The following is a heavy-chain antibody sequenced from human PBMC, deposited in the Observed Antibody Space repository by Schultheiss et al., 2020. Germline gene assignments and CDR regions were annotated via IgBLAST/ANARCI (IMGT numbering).Heavy chain of an antibody. CDR1: GFTFSDYY. V-gene: IGHV3-11*06. Sequence: GGSLRLSCAASGFTFSDYYMSWIRQAPGKGLEWVSFISSSSSYIYYADSVKGRFTISRDNAKNSLYLQMNSLRAEDSAVYYCAREVVTTYAFDIWGQGTMVTVAS. J-gene: IGHJ3*02. D-gene: IGHD2-21*02. CDR2: ISSSSSYI. CDR3: AREVVTTYAFDI.